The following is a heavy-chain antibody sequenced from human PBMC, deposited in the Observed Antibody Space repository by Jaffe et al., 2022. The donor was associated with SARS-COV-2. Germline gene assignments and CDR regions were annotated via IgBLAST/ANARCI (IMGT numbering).Heavy chain of an antibody. CDR1: SYTFTNYG. Sequence: QDQLVQSGAEVKKPGASVQVSCKASSYTFTNYGVTWVRQAPGQGLEWMGWISPHNGNTKVAQKFQGRITMTTDTSTNTAFMYLRSLRPDDTAVYSCARLGRVGPISYNYSNGMDVWGQGTTVTVSS. CDR2: ISPHNGNT. J-gene: IGHJ6*02. D-gene: IGHD3-10*01. CDR3: ARLGRVGPISYNYSNGMDV. V-gene: IGHV1-18*01.